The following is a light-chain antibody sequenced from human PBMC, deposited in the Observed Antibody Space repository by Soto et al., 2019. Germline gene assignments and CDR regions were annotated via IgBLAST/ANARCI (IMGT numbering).Light chain of an antibody. Sequence: EILMTQSPATLSVSPGERATLSCRASQSVSSNLAWYQQKPGQAPRLLIYGASTRATGIPARFSGSGSGTDFTLTISRLEPEDFEVYYCQQYHTWPITFGGGTKVDIK. V-gene: IGKV3-15*01. J-gene: IGKJ4*01. CDR2: GAS. CDR3: QQYHTWPIT. CDR1: QSVSSN.